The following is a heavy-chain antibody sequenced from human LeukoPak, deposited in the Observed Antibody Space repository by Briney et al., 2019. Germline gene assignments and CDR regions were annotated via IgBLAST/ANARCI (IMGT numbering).Heavy chain of an antibody. Sequence: SETLSLTCTVSGGSITSYYWTWIRQSAGKGLEWIGRINTSGSTNYNPSLRSRVTMSVNTSKNQFSLNLTSVTAADTAVYSCAREGGDPRWLDPWGQGTLVTVSS. CDR1: GGSITSYY. CDR3: AREGGDPRWLDP. J-gene: IGHJ5*02. CDR2: INTSGST. V-gene: IGHV4-4*07. D-gene: IGHD6-25*01.